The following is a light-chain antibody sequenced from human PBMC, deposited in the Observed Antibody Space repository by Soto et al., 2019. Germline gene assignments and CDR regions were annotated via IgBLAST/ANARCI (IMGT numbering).Light chain of an antibody. CDR1: SSDVGGYNY. V-gene: IGLV2-11*01. CDR2: DVS. Sequence: SALTQPRSVSGSPGQSVTISCTGTSSDVGGYNYVSWYQQHPGEAPKLMIYDVSKRPSGVPDRFSGSKSGNTASLTISGLQAEDEADYYCCSYAGSYKVFGTGTKVTVL. CDR3: CSYAGSYKV. J-gene: IGLJ1*01.